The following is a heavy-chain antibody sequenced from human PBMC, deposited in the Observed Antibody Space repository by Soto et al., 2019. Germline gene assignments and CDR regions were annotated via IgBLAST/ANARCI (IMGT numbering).Heavy chain of an antibody. CDR1: GDSVSSGSYY. V-gene: IGHV4-61*01. CDR3: GATNSRCKWAALY. J-gene: IGHJ4*02. D-gene: IGHD1-26*01. Sequence: SETLSLTCTVSGDSVSSGSYYWSWIRQPPGKGLEWIGYIYYSGSTNYNPSLESRVTISVDTSKNQFSLKLNSVTAADTAVYYCGATNSRCKWAALYWGQGTLVTVFS. CDR2: IYYSGST.